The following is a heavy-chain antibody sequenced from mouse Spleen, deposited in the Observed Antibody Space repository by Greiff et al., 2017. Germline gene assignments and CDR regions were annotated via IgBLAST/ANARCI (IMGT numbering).Heavy chain of an antibody. CDR3: ARFYGDYVHAMDY. D-gene: IGHD2-13*01. V-gene: IGHV1-55*01. CDR2: IYPGSGST. J-gene: IGHJ4*01. CDR1: GYTFTSYW. Sequence: VQLQQPGAELVKPGASVKMSCKASGYTFTSYWITWVKQRPGQGLEWIGDIYPGSGSTNYNEKFKSKATLTVDTSSSTAYMQLSSLTSEDSAVYYCARFYGDYVHAMDYWGQGTSVTVSS.